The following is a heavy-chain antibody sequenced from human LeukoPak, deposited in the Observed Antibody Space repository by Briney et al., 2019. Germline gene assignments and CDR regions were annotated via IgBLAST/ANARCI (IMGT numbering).Heavy chain of an antibody. J-gene: IGHJ5*02. CDR3: AKDGGYCSSTSCFRGFDP. Sequence: GGSLRLSCAASGFTFSSYAMSWVRQAPGKGLEWVSAISGSGGSTYYADSVKGRFTISRDNSKNTLYLQMNSLRAEDTAVYYCAKDGGYCSSTSCFRGFDPWGQGTLVTVSS. V-gene: IGHV3-23*01. CDR1: GFTFSSYA. CDR2: ISGSGGST. D-gene: IGHD2-2*01.